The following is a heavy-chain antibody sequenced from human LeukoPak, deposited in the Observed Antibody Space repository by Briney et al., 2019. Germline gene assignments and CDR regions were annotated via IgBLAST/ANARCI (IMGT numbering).Heavy chain of an antibody. Sequence: PSETLSLTCAVYGGSFSGYYWSWIRQPPGKGLEWIGEINHSGSTNYNPSLKSRVTISVDTSKNQFSLKLSSVTAADTAVYYCAISGSYFDAFDIWGQGTMVTVSS. CDR3: AISGSYFDAFDI. J-gene: IGHJ3*02. CDR1: GGSFSGYY. V-gene: IGHV4-34*01. CDR2: INHSGST. D-gene: IGHD1-26*01.